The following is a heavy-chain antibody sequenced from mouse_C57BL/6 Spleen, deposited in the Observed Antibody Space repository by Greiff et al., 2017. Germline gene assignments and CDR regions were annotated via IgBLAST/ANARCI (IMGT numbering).Heavy chain of an antibody. Sequence: QVQLQQPGAELVKPGASVKLSCKASGYTFTSYWMQWVKQRPGQGLEWIGEIDPSDSYTNYNQKFKGKATLTVDTSSSTAYMQLSSLTSEDSAVYDCARVIYWGQGTTLTVSS. CDR3: ARVIY. CDR1: GYTFTSYW. J-gene: IGHJ2*01. CDR2: IDPSDSYT. V-gene: IGHV1-50*01.